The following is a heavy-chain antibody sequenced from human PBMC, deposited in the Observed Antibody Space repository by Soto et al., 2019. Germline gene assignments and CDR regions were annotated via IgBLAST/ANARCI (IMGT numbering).Heavy chain of an antibody. CDR3: ARHPTPYYYGSGSYSLFGAFNI. CDR2: IYYSGST. V-gene: IGHV4-59*08. Sequence: SETLSLTCTVSGGSISSYYWSWIRQPPGKGLEWIGYIYYSGSTNYNPSLKSRVTISVDTSKNQFSLKLSSVTAADTAVYYCARHPTPYYYGSGSYSLFGAFNIWGQGTMVTVSS. J-gene: IGHJ3*02. CDR1: GGSISSYY. D-gene: IGHD3-10*01.